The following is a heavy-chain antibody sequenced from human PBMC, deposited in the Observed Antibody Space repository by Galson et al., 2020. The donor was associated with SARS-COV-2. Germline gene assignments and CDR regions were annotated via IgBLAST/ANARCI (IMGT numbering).Heavy chain of an antibody. J-gene: IGHJ4*02. Sequence: SETLSLTCTVSGGPISSSSYYWGWIRQPPGKGLEWIGSIYYSGSTYYNPSLKSRVTISVDTSKNQFSLKLSSVTAADTAVYYCARGRRESWIQLWVRGAFDYWGQGTLVTVSS. V-gene: IGHV4-39*07. CDR1: GGPISSSSYY. CDR3: ARGRRESWIQLWVRGAFDY. D-gene: IGHD5-18*01. CDR2: IYYSGST.